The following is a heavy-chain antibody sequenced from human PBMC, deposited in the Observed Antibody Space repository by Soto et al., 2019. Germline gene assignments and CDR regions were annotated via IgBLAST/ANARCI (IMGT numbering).Heavy chain of an antibody. CDR1: GGSISSSSYY. V-gene: IGHV4-39*01. CDR2: IYYSGST. J-gene: IGHJ6*02. D-gene: IGHD2-21*01. Sequence: SETLSLTCTVSGGSISSSSYYWGWIRQPPGKGLEWIGSIYYSGSTYYNPSLKSRVTISIDTSKNQFSLKLSSVTAADTAVYYCARQGLRAVYYGMDVWGQGTTVTVSS. CDR3: ARQGLRAVYYGMDV.